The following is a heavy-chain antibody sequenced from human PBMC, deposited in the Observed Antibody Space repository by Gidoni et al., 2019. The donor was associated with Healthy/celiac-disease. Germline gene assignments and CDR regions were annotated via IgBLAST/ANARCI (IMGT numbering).Heavy chain of an antibody. CDR1: GGSVSSGSYY. Sequence: QVQLQESGPGLVKPSETLSLTCTVSGGSVSSGSYYWSWIRQPPGKGLEWIGYIYCSGSTNYNPSLKSRVTISVDTSKNQFSLKLSSVTAADTAVYYCARTGIAAASRDYWGQGTLVTVSS. CDR2: IYCSGST. J-gene: IGHJ4*02. D-gene: IGHD6-13*01. CDR3: ARTGIAAASRDY. V-gene: IGHV4-61*01.